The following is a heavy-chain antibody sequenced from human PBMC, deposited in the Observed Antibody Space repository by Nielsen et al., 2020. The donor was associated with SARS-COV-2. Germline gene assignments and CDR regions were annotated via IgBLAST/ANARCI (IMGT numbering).Heavy chain of an antibody. CDR3: ATDGQAFEY. V-gene: IGHV3-7*03. D-gene: IGHD4-17*01. CDR1: GFTFNNFW. Sequence: GGSLRLSCATSGFTFNNFWLSWVRQAPGKGLDRVANIDADGSNKYYVDSVKGRFTISRNNAENSAYLQMNSLRAEDMGLYYCATDGQAFEYWGRGTLVSVSS. J-gene: IGHJ4*02. CDR2: IDADGSNK.